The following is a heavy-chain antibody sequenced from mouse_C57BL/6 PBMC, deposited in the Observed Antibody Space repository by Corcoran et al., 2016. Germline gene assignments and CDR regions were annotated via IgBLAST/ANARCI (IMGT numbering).Heavy chain of an antibody. CDR2: IFPVSGST. J-gene: IGHJ2*01. CDR1: AYTFTDYY. CDR3: VRKGIAIYLDY. Sequence: QVQLQQSGPELVKPGASVKISCKASAYTFTDYYINWVKQGPGQGNEWIGWIFPVSGSTYYNEKFKGKATLTVDKSSSTAYMLLSSLTSEDSAVYFCVRKGIAIYLDYCGQGITLSVS. V-gene: IGHV1-75*01.